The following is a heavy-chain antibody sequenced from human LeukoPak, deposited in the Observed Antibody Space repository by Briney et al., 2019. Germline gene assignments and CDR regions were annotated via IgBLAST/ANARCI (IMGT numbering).Heavy chain of an antibody. CDR2: IFYSGST. Sequence: PSETLSLTCAVYGGSFSGYYWSWVRQPPGKALEWIGNIFYSGSTYYSPSLKSRVTISLDTSKNQFSLKLSSVTAADTAVYYCARLPIVVATAIFADDAFDIWGQGTMVTVSS. V-gene: IGHV4-34*12. CDR3: ARLPIVVATAIFADDAFDI. CDR1: GGSFSGYY. D-gene: IGHD2-21*02. J-gene: IGHJ3*02.